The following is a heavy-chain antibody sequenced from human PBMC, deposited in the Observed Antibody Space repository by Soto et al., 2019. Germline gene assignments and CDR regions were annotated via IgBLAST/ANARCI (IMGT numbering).Heavy chain of an antibody. CDR1: GFTFSSYG. D-gene: IGHD3-3*01. Sequence: QVQLVESGGGVVQPGRSLRLSCAASGFTFSSYGMHWVRQAPGKGLEWVAVISYHGSNKYYADSVEGRFNISRDNSKNTLYLQMNSLRAEDTAVYYCAKDLAYEFWSGYYPSDPWGQGTLVTVS. J-gene: IGHJ5*02. CDR3: AKDLAYEFWSGYYPSDP. CDR2: ISYHGSNK. V-gene: IGHV3-30*18.